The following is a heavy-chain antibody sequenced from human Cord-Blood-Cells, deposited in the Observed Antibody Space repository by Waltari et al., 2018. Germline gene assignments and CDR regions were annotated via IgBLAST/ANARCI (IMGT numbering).Heavy chain of an antibody. CDR1: GYTFTGYY. CDR2: INPNSGGT. CDR3: ARGPSMVQGVIITLYYFDY. Sequence: QVQLVQSGAEVKKPGASVKVSCKASGYTFTGYYMHWVRQAPGQGLEWMGWINPNSGGTNYAQKFQGWVTMTRDTSISTAYMELSRLRSDDTAVYYCARGPSMVQGVIITLYYFDYWGQGTLVTVSS. V-gene: IGHV1-2*04. J-gene: IGHJ4*02. D-gene: IGHD3-10*01.